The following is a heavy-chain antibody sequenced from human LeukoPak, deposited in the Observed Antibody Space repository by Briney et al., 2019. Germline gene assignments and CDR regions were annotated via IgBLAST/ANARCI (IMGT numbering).Heavy chain of an antibody. J-gene: IGHJ5*02. Sequence: KTSETLSLTCTVSSASISSSSYYWDWIRQPPGKGLEWIGSILYSGSTSYNPSLKSRVTMSVDTSKNQFSLKLSSVTAADTAVYYCARDPRDISGTTTWGQGTLVTVSA. CDR1: SASISSSSYY. D-gene: IGHD1-7*01. CDR3: ARDPRDISGTTT. CDR2: ILYSGST. V-gene: IGHV4-39*07.